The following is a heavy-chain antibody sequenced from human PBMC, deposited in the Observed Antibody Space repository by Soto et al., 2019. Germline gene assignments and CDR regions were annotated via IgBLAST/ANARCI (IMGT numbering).Heavy chain of an antibody. CDR3: ATAPELEWSFLYCMDG. V-gene: IGHV1-69*02. J-gene: IGHJ6*03. D-gene: IGHD3-3*01. CDR1: GGTFSDYG. CDR2: FYPIHGYA. Sequence: QVQLVQSGAEVKKPGSSVNVSCKASGGTFSDYGINWVRQAPGQGLEWLRRFYPIHGYAKNAQKCQGRVTITADKSTRTFYLEARRLRSEETAIYYSATAPELEWSFLYCMDGWGKGTTVIVSS.